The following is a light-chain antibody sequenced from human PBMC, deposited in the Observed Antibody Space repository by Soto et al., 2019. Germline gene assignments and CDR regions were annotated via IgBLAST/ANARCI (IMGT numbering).Light chain of an antibody. CDR2: EVS. V-gene: IGLV2-14*01. CDR1: DRDVGGYTY. CDR3: SSYTSSSTLV. J-gene: IGLJ3*02. Sequence: QSALTQPASISGSPGQSITIFCSGTDRDVGGYTYVSWYQQHPGKVPKLIISEVSNRPSGVSHRFSGSKSGNTASLTISGLQAADDADYYCSSYTSSSTLVFGGGTQLTVL.